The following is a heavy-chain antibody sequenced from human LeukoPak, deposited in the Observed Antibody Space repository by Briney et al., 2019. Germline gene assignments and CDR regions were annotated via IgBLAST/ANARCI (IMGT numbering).Heavy chain of an antibody. Sequence: GGSLRLSCAASGFTFSSYAMSWVRQAPGKGLEWVSAISGSGGSTYYADSVKGRFAISRDNSKNTLYLQMNSLRAEDTAVYYCAKAGSYDILTGYYHDAFDIWGQGTMVTVS. J-gene: IGHJ3*02. D-gene: IGHD3-9*01. CDR3: AKAGSYDILTGYYHDAFDI. CDR2: ISGSGGST. V-gene: IGHV3-23*01. CDR1: GFTFSSYA.